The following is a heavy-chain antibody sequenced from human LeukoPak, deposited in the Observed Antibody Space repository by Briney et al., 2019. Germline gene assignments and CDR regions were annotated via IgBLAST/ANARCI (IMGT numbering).Heavy chain of an antibody. CDR1: GGSISSSSYY. Sequence: TSETLSLTCTVSGGSISSSSYYWGWIRQPPGKGLEWIGSIYYSGSTYYNPSLKSRVTISVDTSKNQFSLKLSSVTAADTAVYYCARGRGGIAAAGTLDYYYYYYMDVWGKGTTVTVSS. J-gene: IGHJ6*03. CDR2: IYYSGST. CDR3: ARGRGGIAAAGTLDYYYYYYMDV. V-gene: IGHV4-39*01. D-gene: IGHD6-13*01.